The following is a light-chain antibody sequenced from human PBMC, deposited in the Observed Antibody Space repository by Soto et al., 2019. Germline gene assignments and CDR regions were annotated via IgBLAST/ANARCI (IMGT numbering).Light chain of an antibody. CDR2: DVN. V-gene: IGLV2-18*02. CDR1: SSDVGSYNR. J-gene: IGLJ1*01. CDR3: SSYTISSTYV. Sequence: QSVLTQPPSVSGSPGQSVAISCTGTSSDVGSYNRVSWYQQPPGTAPKLMIYDVNNRPSGVPDRFSGSKSGNMASLTISGLQAEDEADYYCSSYTISSTYVFGTGTKVTVL.